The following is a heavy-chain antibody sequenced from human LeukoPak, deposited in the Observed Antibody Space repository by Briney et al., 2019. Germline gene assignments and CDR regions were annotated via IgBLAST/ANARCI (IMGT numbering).Heavy chain of an antibody. CDR3: ARALGNTVTLDY. CDR1: GFTVSSNY. CDR2: IYSGGST. V-gene: IGHV3-53*01. Sequence: GRSLRLSCAASGFTVSSNYMSWVRQAPGKGLGWVSVIYSGGSTYYADSVKGRFTISRDNSKNTPYLQMNSLRAEDTAVYYCARALGNTVTLDYWGQGTLVTVSS. J-gene: IGHJ4*02. D-gene: IGHD4-11*01.